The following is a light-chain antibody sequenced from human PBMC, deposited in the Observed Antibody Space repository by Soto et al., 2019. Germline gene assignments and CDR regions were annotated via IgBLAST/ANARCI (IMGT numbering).Light chain of an antibody. CDR2: DVS. J-gene: IGLJ1*01. Sequence: QSVLTQPASVSGSPGQSITISCTETSSDVAEYKYVSWYQQHPGRAPKLIIYDVSNRPSGVSNRFSGSKSGSTASLTISGLQAEDEADYYCSAYTTSIALDVFGAGTKVTVL. V-gene: IGLV2-14*03. CDR3: SAYTTSIALDV. CDR1: SSDVAEYKY.